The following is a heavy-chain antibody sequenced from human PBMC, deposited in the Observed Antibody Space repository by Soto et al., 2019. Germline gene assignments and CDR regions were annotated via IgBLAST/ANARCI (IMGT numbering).Heavy chain of an antibody. Sequence: LRLSCVASGFTFSDYSISWIRQSPGKGLELLAFIDSRGRTLSYADSVKGRFTISRDNAENSLYLQMDSLRADDTAVYYCARQAARNYIDSWGQGNSVTVSS. CDR3: ARQAARNYIDS. V-gene: IGHV3-11*01. CDR2: IDSRGRTL. D-gene: IGHD6-6*01. J-gene: IGHJ4*02. CDR1: GFTFSDYS.